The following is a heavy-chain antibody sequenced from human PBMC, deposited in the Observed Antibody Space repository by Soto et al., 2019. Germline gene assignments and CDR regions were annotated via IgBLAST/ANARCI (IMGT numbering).Heavy chain of an antibody. CDR2: VYHNENT. Sequence: SETLSLTCTVSGGSINDFAYYWGWIRQAPGKGLEWIGTVYHNENTYYNPSLKRRITISADTAKNQISLNLRTVTGADKAIYFCARRERYYGSPGWFDPWGQGTLVTVSS. CDR1: GGSINDFAYY. CDR3: ARRERYYGSPGWFDP. V-gene: IGHV4-39*01. D-gene: IGHD3-16*01. J-gene: IGHJ5*02.